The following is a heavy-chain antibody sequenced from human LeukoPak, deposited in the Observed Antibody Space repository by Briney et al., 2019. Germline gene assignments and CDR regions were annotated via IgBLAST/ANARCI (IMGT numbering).Heavy chain of an antibody. CDR2: FGIAGDT. V-gene: IGHV3-13*01. D-gene: IGHD2-8*01. CDR1: GFIFTDYD. CDR3: VRTNGGTCYDY. J-gene: IGHJ4*02. Sequence: PGGSLRLSCAASGFIFTDYDLHWVRQPPGKGLEWVSVFGIAGDTYYADSVKGRFTISRDVAKNSLYLQMNNLRAGDTAVYYCVRTNGGTCYDYWGQGTLVTVSS.